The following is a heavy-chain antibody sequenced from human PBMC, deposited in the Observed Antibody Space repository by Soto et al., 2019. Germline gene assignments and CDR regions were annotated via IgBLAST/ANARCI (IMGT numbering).Heavy chain of an antibody. Sequence: ETLSLTCSVYGGSFSDYYWSWIRQPPGKGLEWIGEINHSGSTNYNPSLKSRVTISVHTSKNQFSLKLSSVTAADTAVYYCARARKGSGSDYYYHYGMDVWGKGTTVTVSS. J-gene: IGHJ6*04. CDR1: GGSFSDYY. CDR2: INHSGST. CDR3: ARARKGSGSDYYYHYGMDV. V-gene: IGHV4-34*01. D-gene: IGHD3-3*01.